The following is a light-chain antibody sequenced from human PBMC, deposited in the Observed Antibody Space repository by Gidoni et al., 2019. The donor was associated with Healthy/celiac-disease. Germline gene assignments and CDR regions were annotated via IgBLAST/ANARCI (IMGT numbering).Light chain of an antibody. CDR2: DAS. CDR1: QSVSSY. V-gene: IGKV3-11*01. CDR3: QQRSNWTPYT. Sequence: EIVLTQSPATLSLSPGERATLSCRASQSVSSYLAWYQQKPGQAPRLLIHDASNRATGIPARFSGSGSGTDFTLTISSLEPEDFAVYYCQQRSNWTPYTFGQGTKLEIK. J-gene: IGKJ2*01.